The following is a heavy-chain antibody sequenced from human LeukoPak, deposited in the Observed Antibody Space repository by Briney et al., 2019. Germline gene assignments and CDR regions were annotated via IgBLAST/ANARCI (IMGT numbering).Heavy chain of an antibody. CDR1: GGSISSSSYY. J-gene: IGHJ4*02. CDR3: ARELENGYSGN. Sequence: ASETLSLTCTVSGGSISSSSYYWGWIRQPPGKGLEWIGSIYYSGSTYYNPSLKSRVTISVDTSKNQFSLKLSSVTAADTAVYYCARELENGYSGNWGQGTLVTVSS. D-gene: IGHD5-18*01. CDR2: IYYSGST. V-gene: IGHV4-39*07.